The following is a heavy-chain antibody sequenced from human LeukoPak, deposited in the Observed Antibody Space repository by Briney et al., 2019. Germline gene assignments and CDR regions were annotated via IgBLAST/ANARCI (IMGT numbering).Heavy chain of an antibody. Sequence: QPGGSLRLSCAASGFTFSSYGMHWVRQAPGKGLEWVAVIWYDGSNKYYADSVKGRFTISRDNSKNTLYLQMNSLRAEDTAVYYCARGLGGITADAFDIWGQGTMVTVSS. V-gene: IGHV3-33*01. CDR1: GFTFSSYG. J-gene: IGHJ3*02. D-gene: IGHD3-16*01. CDR3: ARGLGGITADAFDI. CDR2: IWYDGSNK.